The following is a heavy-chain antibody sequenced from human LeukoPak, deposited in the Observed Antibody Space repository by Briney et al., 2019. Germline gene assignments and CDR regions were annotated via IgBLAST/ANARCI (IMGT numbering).Heavy chain of an antibody. V-gene: IGHV4-59*12. CDR2: IYFIGSP. J-gene: IGHJ6*03. Sequence: SETLSLTCTVSGGSLSSYYWSWIRQSPGKGLEWIGYIYFIGSPNYNPSLKSRVTISVDTSKNQFSLKLTSVTAADTAMYYCARDAYYGHSYYMDVWGKGTTVTVSS. CDR3: ARDAYYGHSYYMDV. D-gene: IGHD3-10*01. CDR1: GGSLSSYY.